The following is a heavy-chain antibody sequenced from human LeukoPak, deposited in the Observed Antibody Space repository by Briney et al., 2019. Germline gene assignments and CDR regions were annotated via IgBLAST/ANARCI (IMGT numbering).Heavy chain of an antibody. J-gene: IGHJ6*03. D-gene: IGHD2-2*01. CDR3: AKDDGNIVVVPAATVNYYYYYYMDV. Sequence: GGSLRLSCAASGFTFSSYGMHWVRQAPGKGLEWVAFIRYDGSNKYYVDSVKGRFTISRDNSKNTLYLQMNSLRAEDTAVYYCAKDDGNIVVVPAATVNYYYYYYMDVWGKGTTVTISS. V-gene: IGHV3-30*02. CDR1: GFTFSSYG. CDR2: IRYDGSNK.